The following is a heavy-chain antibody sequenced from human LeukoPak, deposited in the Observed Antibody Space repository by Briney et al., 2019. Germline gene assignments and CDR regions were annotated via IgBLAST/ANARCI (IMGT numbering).Heavy chain of an antibody. CDR1: GGSISSSTYY. D-gene: IGHD5-12*01. CDR3: AREIRGYSGYDWSRMDV. J-gene: IGHJ6*02. Sequence: KASETLSLTCTVSGGSISSSTYYWGWIRQPPGKGLEWIGSIYYSGSTNYNPSLKSRVTISVDTSKNQFSLKLSSVTAADTAVYYCAREIRGYSGYDWSRMDVWGQGTTVTVSS. V-gene: IGHV4-39*07. CDR2: IYYSGST.